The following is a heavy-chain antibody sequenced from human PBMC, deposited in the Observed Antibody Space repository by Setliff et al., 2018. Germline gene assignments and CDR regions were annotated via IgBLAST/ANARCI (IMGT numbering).Heavy chain of an antibody. J-gene: IGHJ4*02. Sequence: TGGSLRLSCAASGFTFSRSAIHWVRQASGKGLEWVGRVRIRINNFATAYDASVKGRFIISRDDSKNTAYLQMNSLKTEDTAVSYCASDRHNDYAYFDYWGQGIQVTVSS. CDR1: GFTFSRSA. CDR2: VRIRINNFAT. D-gene: IGHD4-17*01. CDR3: ASDRHNDYAYFDY. V-gene: IGHV3-73*01.